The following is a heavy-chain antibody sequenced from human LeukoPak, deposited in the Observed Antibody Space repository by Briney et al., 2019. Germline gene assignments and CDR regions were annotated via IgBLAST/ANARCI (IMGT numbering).Heavy chain of an antibody. J-gene: IGHJ4*02. Sequence: GGSLRLSCAASGFTFSRYAMSWVRQAPGKGLEWVSAISAGGGSTYYADSVQGRFTISRDNSKNTLFLQMNSLRSKDTAVYYCPKPDMVATIWSFDYWGQGTLVTVAS. D-gene: IGHD5-12*01. CDR2: ISAGGGST. CDR3: PKPDMVATIWSFDY. CDR1: GFTFSRYA. V-gene: IGHV3-23*01.